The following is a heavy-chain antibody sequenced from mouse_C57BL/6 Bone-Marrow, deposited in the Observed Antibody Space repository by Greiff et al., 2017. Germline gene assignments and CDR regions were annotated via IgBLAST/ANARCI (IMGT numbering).Heavy chain of an antibody. CDR3: TTWGYYWYFDV. CDR2: IDPENGDT. V-gene: IGHV14-4*01. CDR1: GFNIKDDY. Sequence: EVQLQQPGAELVRPGASVKLSCTASGFNIKDDYMHWVKQRPEQGLEWIGWIDPENGDTEYASKFQGKATITADTSSNTAYLQLSSLTSEDTAVYYCTTWGYYWYFDVWGTGTTVTVSS. J-gene: IGHJ1*03. D-gene: IGHD2-2*01.